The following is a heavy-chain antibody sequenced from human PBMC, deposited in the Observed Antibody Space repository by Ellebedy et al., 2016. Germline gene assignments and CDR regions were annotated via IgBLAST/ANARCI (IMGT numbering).Heavy chain of an antibody. CDR1: GFSLSTSGMC. J-gene: IGHJ4*02. D-gene: IGHD5-18*01. V-gene: IGHV2-70*01. CDR3: ARTKMDTAMVTWFDY. CDR2: IDWDDDK. Sequence: SGPTLVNPTPTLTLTCTFSGFSLSTSGMCVSWIRQPPGKALEWLALIDWDDDKYYSTSLKTRLTISKDTSKNQVVLTMTNMDPVDTATYYCARTKMDTAMVTWFDYWGQGTLVTVSS.